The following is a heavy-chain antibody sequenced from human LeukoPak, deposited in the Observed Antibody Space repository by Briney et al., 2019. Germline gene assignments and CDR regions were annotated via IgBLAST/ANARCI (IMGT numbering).Heavy chain of an antibody. CDR1: EYIFTYYY. CDR3: ARASGGNPDAFDI. J-gene: IGHJ3*02. D-gene: IGHD4-23*01. Sequence: ASVKVSCKASEYIFTYYYIHWVRQAPGQGLEWMGMINPSGGSTSYVRQFQGRVTMTRDMAASTVYMELSSLRSEDTAVYYCARASGGNPDAFDIWGQGTMVTVSS. CDR2: INPSGGST. V-gene: IGHV1-46*01.